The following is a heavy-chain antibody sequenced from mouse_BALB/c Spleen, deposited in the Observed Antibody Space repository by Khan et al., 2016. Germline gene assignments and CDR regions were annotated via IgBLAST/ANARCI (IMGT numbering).Heavy chain of an antibody. V-gene: IGHV1-80*01. CDR3: AGGTPLAY. D-gene: IGHD2-14*01. CDR2: IYPEDGDT. CDR1: GYAFSSYW. J-gene: IGHJ3*01. Sequence: QVQLQQSGAELVRPGSSVKISCKASGYAFSSYWMNWVKQRPGQGLEWIGQIYPEDGDTHYNGKFKGKATLTADKSSSTAYMQLSRLTSEDSAVYFCAGGTPLAYWGQGTLVTVSA.